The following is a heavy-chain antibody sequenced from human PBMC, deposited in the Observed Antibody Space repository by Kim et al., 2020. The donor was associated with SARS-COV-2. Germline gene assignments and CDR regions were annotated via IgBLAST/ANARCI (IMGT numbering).Heavy chain of an antibody. CDR2: TYYRSKWYN. CDR1: GDSVSSNSAA. V-gene: IGHV6-1*01. J-gene: IGHJ6*02. CDR3: ARVGDYVWGSYDYYGMDV. Sequence: SQTLSLTCAISGDSVSSNSAAWNWLRQSPSRGLEWLGRTYYRSKWYNDYAVSVKSRITINPDTSKNQFSLQLNSVTPEDTAVYYCARVGDYVWGSYDYYGMDVWGQGTTVTVSS. D-gene: IGHD3-16*01.